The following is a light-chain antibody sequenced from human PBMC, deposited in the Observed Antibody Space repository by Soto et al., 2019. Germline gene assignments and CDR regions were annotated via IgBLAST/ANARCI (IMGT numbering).Light chain of an antibody. J-gene: IGKJ2*01. Sequence: EIVLTQSPGTLSLSPGDRATLSCRASQSVTSNYLAWYQQKPGQAPRLLVYDASIRATGIPDRFSGSGSGTGFTLTISRLEPEDFAVYYCQQYGDSPPYTFGQGT. CDR3: QQYGDSPPYT. V-gene: IGKV3-20*01. CDR1: QSVTSNY. CDR2: DAS.